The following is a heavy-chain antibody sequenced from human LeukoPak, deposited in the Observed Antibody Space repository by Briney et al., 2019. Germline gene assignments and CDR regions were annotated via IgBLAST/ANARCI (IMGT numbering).Heavy chain of an antibody. J-gene: IGHJ4*02. D-gene: IGHD5-18*01. CDR1: GFTLNSYE. CDR3: ARGYGGNDK. CDR2: IGSGGTSI. V-gene: IGHV3-48*03. Sequence: GGSLRLSCTASGFTLNSYEMNWVRQAPGKGPEGISYIGSGGTSIFYADSVKGRFTISRDSVENSLYLQMSTLRAEDTAIYYCARGYGGNDKWGQGTLVTVSS.